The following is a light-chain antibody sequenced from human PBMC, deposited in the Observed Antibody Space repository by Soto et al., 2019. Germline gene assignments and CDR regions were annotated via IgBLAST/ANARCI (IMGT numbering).Light chain of an antibody. J-gene: IGLJ3*02. CDR2: EVI. Sequence: QSALTQPPSASGSPGQSVTISCTGSSSDVGGYEYVSWYQQHPGKAPKLIIYEVIKRPSGVPDRFSGSKSGNTASLTVSGLQAEDEANYYCQSYDNSLSGSRVFGGGTKLTVL. CDR3: QSYDNSLSGSRV. V-gene: IGLV2-8*01. CDR1: SSDVGGYEY.